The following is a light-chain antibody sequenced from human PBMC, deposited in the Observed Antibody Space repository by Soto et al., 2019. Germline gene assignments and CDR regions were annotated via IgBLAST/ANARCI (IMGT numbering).Light chain of an antibody. CDR2: EVS. V-gene: IGLV2-14*01. J-gene: IGLJ2*01. Sequence: QSALTQPASVSGSPGQSITISCTGTSSDVGGYNYVSWYQQHPGKAPKLMIYEVSKWPSGVSNRFSGSKSGNTASLTISGLQAEDEADYYCSSYTSIGTLVFGGGTKLPS. CDR3: SSYTSIGTLV. CDR1: SSDVGGYNY.